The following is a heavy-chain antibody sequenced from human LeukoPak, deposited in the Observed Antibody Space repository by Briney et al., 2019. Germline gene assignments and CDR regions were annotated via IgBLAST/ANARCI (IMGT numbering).Heavy chain of an antibody. Sequence: PGGSLRLSCAASGFTFSSYEMNCVRQSPGKGLEWISYITRSGNTIYYADSVKGRFTISRDNGKNSLYLQMNSLGAEDTAVYYCAREETGDYFDYWGQGTLVTVSS. V-gene: IGHV3-48*03. J-gene: IGHJ4*02. D-gene: IGHD1-1*01. CDR2: ITRSGNTI. CDR3: AREETGDYFDY. CDR1: GFTFSSYE.